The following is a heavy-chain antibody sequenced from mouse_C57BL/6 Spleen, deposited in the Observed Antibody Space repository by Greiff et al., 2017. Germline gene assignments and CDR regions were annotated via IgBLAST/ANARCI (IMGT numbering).Heavy chain of an antibody. J-gene: IGHJ2*01. V-gene: IGHV1-18*01. D-gene: IGHD2-4*01. Sequence: VQLQQSGPELVKPGASVKIPCKASGYTFTDYNMDWVKQSHGKSLEWIGDINPNNGGTIYNQKFKGKATLTVDKSSSTAYMELRSLTSEDTAVYYCARSYYDSYYFDDWGQGTTLTVSS. CDR1: GYTFTDYN. CDR2: INPNNGGT. CDR3: ARSYYDSYYFDD.